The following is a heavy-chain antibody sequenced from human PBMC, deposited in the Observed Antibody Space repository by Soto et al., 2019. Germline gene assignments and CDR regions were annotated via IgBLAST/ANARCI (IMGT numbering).Heavy chain of an antibody. CDR2: ISSSSSYI. CDR1: GFTFSSYS. V-gene: IGHV3-21*01. J-gene: IGHJ4*02. D-gene: IGHD4-17*01. Sequence: GGSLRLSCAASGFTFSSYSMNWVRQAPGKGLEWVSSISSSSSYIYYADSVKGRFTISRDNAKNSLYLQMNSLRAEDTAVYYCARDSEATAYGDNEFDHWGQGTLVTVSS. CDR3: ARDSEATAYGDNEFDH.